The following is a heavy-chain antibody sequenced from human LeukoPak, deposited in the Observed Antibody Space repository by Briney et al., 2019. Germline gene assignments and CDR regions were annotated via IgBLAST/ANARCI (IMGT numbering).Heavy chain of an antibody. J-gene: IGHJ4*02. CDR1: GFTFSSYA. CDR3: AKGKGDYGDYGSDY. CDR2: ISGSGGST. Sequence: GGSLRLSCAASGFTFSSYAMSWVRQAPGKGLEWVSAISGSGGSTYYADSVKGRFTISRDNSKNTLYLQMNSLRAEDTAVYYCAKGKGDYGDYGSDYWGQGTLVTVSS. D-gene: IGHD4-17*01. V-gene: IGHV3-23*01.